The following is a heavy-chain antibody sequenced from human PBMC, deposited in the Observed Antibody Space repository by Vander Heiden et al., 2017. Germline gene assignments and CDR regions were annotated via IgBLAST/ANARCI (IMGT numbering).Heavy chain of an antibody. D-gene: IGHD3-22*01. CDR1: GGSFSGYY. Sequence: QVQLQQWGAGLLKPSETLSLTCAVYGGSFSGYYWSWIRQPPGKGLEWIGEINHSGSTNYNPSLKSRVTIAVDTSKNQFSLKLSSVTAADTALYYCARRPRNYYDSSGYYSNWFDPWGQGTLVTLSS. CDR3: ARRPRNYYDSSGYYSNWFDP. J-gene: IGHJ5*02. V-gene: IGHV4-34*01. CDR2: INHSGST.